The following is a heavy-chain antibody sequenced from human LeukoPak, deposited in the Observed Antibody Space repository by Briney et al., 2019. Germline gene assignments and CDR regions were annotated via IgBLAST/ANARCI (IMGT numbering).Heavy chain of an antibody. V-gene: IGHV3-30-3*01. Sequence: PGGSLRLSCAASGFTFSSYAMHWVRQAPGKGLEWVAVISYDGSNKYYADSVKGRFTISRDNSKNTLYLQMNSLRAEDTAVYYCAKDFGYDSGTYLDQWGQGTLVTVSS. CDR2: ISYDGSNK. CDR1: GFTFSSYA. D-gene: IGHD3-10*01. CDR3: AKDFGYDSGTYLDQ. J-gene: IGHJ5*02.